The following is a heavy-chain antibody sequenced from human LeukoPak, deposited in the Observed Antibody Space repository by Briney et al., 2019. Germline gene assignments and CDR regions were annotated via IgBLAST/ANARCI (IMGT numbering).Heavy chain of an antibody. D-gene: IGHD3-22*01. J-gene: IGHJ6*03. CDR2: IYYSGST. Sequence: SETLSLTCTVSGGSISSYYWSWIRQPPGRGLEWIGYIYYSGSTNYNPSLKSRVTISVDTSKNQFSLKLSSVAAADTAVYYCAKISSGYYYYMDVWGKGTTVTISS. V-gene: IGHV4-59*01. CDR3: AKISSGYYYYMDV. CDR1: GGSISSYY.